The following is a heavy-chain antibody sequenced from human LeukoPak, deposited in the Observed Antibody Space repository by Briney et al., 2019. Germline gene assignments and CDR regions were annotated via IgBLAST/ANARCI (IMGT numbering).Heavy chain of an antibody. CDR1: GGTFSSYA. Sequence: GASVKVSCKASGGTFSSYAISWVRQAPGQGLEWMGGIIPIFGTANYAQKFQGRVTITADESTSTAYMELSSLRSEDTAVYYCARGGVYVWGSYDGDYWGQGTLVTVSS. D-gene: IGHD3-16*01. CDR2: IIPIFGTA. J-gene: IGHJ4*02. V-gene: IGHV1-69*13. CDR3: ARGGVYVWGSYDGDY.